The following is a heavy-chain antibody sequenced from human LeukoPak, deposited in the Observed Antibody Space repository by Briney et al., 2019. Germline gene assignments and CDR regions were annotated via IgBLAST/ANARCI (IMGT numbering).Heavy chain of an antibody. CDR2: IYLDGRSI. J-gene: IGHJ4*02. CDR3: VRDQGEWERTYMFGLFHK. CDR1: GFTFDGYC. Sequence: GGSLRLSCAASGFTFDGYCMHWVRHTPGKGLEWVAGIYLDGRSITYVASMQGRFTISRDNAKNSLYLLMNSLTPEDTAFYYCVRDQGEWERTYMFGLFHKWGEGTVVSVSS. D-gene: IGHD3-16*01. V-gene: IGHV3-9*01.